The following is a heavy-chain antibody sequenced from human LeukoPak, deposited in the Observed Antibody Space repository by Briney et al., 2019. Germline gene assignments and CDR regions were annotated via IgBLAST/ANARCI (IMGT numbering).Heavy chain of an antibody. Sequence: PGGSLRLSCAASGFTFSVYSMNWVRQAPGKGLEWVSYITASSRTKYYADSVKGRFSISRDNAKNSLFLQVNSLRAEDTAIYYCARDITMVRTYYYNGMDVWGQGTTVTVSS. V-gene: IGHV3-48*01. CDR3: ARDITMVRTYYYNGMDV. D-gene: IGHD4/OR15-4a*01. J-gene: IGHJ6*02. CDR1: GFTFSVYS. CDR2: ITASSRTK.